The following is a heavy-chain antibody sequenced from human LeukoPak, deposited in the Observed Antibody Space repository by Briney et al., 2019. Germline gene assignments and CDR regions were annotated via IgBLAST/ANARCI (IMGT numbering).Heavy chain of an antibody. Sequence: ASVKVSCKASGTTLTGYFLHWWGQAPGQGLGWLGWITPTSGGTNYAQKFQGRVTMTRDTSISTAYMELSRLRSDDTAVYYCASLDYYDSSGYPPDAFDIWGQGTMVTVSS. CDR2: ITPTSGGT. CDR1: GTTLTGYF. D-gene: IGHD3-22*01. J-gene: IGHJ3*02. CDR3: ASLDYYDSSGYPPDAFDI. V-gene: IGHV1-2*02.